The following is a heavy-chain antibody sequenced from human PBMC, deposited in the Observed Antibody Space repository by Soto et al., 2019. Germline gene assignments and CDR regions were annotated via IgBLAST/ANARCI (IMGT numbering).Heavy chain of an antibody. V-gene: IGHV4-39*01. Sequence: SEILSLTRSVSGGALSSRSDDWGGVRQPPGKGLEWIGSIYYSGSTYYNPSLKSRVTISVDTSKNQFSLKLSSVTAADTAVYYCARRLYYDSSGFEGGGMDVWGQGTTVT. CDR2: IYYSGST. J-gene: IGHJ6*02. CDR1: GGALSSRSDD. D-gene: IGHD3-22*01. CDR3: ARRLYYDSSGFEGGGMDV.